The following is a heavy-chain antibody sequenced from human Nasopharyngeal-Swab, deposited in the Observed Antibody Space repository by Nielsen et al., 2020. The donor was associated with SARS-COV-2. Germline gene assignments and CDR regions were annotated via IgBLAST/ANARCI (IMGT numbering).Heavy chain of an antibody. CDR2: IRSKANSYAT. J-gene: IGHJ3*02. Sequence: VRQAPGKGLEWVGRIRSKANSYATAYAASVKGRFTISRDDSKNTAYLQMNSLKTEDTAVYYCTSLMITFGGVIANDAFDIWGQGTMVTVSS. CDR3: TSLMITFGGVIANDAFDI. V-gene: IGHV3-73*01. D-gene: IGHD3-16*02.